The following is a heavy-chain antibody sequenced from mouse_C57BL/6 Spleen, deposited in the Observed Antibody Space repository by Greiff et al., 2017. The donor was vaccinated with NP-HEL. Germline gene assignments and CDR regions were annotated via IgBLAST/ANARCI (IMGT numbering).Heavy chain of an antibody. Sequence: SGAELVKPGASVKISCKASGYAFSSYWMNWVKQRPGKGLEWIGQIYPGDGDTNYNGKFKGKATLTADKSSSTAYMQLSSLTSEDSAVYFCARRSLTGPFDYWGQGTTLTVSS. V-gene: IGHV1-80*01. CDR2: IYPGDGDT. J-gene: IGHJ2*01. D-gene: IGHD4-1*01. CDR3: ARRSLTGPFDY. CDR1: GYAFSSYW.